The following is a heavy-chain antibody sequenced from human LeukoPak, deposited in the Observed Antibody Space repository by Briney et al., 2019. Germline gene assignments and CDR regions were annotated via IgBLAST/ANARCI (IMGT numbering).Heavy chain of an antibody. CDR3: ARAPRGAYWFIDY. D-gene: IGHD2-8*02. Sequence: PGGSLRLSCAASGFTFSGYAMTWVRQAPGKGLEWVSSISSSSRDIYYADSVKGRSTISRDNANNSVYLQINSLRGEDTAVYYCARAPRGAYWFIDYWGQGTLVTVSS. V-gene: IGHV3-21*01. CDR1: GFTFSGYA. J-gene: IGHJ4*02. CDR2: ISSSSRDI.